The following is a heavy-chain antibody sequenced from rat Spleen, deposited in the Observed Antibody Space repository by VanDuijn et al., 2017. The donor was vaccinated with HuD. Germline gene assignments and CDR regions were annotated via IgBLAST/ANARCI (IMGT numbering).Heavy chain of an antibody. CDR3: ARRGYLSNWYFDF. V-gene: IGHV5S10*01. CDR2: IHYDGRRT. D-gene: IGHD2-7*01. CDR1: GFTFSDYY. J-gene: IGHJ1*01. Sequence: EVQLVESDGGLVQPGRSLKVSCSASGFTFSDYYMAWVRQAPTKGLEWVATIHYDGRRTYYRDSVKGRFTISRENAKSTLYLQMDSLRPEETATYYCARRGYLSNWYFDFWGPGIMVTVSS.